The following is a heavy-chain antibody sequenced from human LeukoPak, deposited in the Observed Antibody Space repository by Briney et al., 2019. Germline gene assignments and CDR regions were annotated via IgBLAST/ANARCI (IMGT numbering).Heavy chain of an antibody. J-gene: IGHJ4*02. V-gene: IGHV1-46*01. CDR1: GYTFTSYS. CDR3: ARSATYYYDSSGYYLVY. CDR2: INPTDGST. D-gene: IGHD3-22*01. Sequence: ASVNVSCTASGYTFTSYSMQWVRQAPGQGLEWMGLINPTDGSTTYALKYQGRVSMTRDTSTSTVYMELSSLRSEDTAVYYCARSATYYYDSSGYYLVYWGQGTLVTVSS.